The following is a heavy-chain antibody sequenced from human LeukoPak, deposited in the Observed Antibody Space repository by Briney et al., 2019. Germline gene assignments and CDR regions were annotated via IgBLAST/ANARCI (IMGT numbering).Heavy chain of an antibody. V-gene: IGHV3-30-3*01. J-gene: IGHJ4*02. CDR3: ARDHLPIAVRGSFFDY. Sequence: GRSLRLSCTASGFSFSTYAMHWVRQAPGKGLEWVTIISYDGNNRYADSVKGRFTISRDNSKNTLYLQMNSLRVEDTAVYYCARDHLPIAVRGSFFDYWGQGTLVTVSS. CDR2: ISYDGNNR. CDR1: GFSFSTYA. D-gene: IGHD6-19*01.